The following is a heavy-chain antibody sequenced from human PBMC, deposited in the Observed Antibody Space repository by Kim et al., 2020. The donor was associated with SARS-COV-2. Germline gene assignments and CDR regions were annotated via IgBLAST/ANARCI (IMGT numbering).Heavy chain of an antibody. Sequence: ADSVKGRFTISRDNSKNTLYLQMNSLRAEDTAVYDCAGYYDSSGYYMLDYWGQGTLVTVSS. J-gene: IGHJ4*02. D-gene: IGHD3-22*01. V-gene: IGHV3-33*01. CDR3: AGYYDSSGYYMLDY.